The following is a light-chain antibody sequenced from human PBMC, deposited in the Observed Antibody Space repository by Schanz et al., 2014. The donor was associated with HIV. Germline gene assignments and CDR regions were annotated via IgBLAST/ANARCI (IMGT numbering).Light chain of an antibody. CDR1: SSNIGAGYD. CDR3: QSYDKSLSVVI. J-gene: IGLJ2*01. CDR2: GNS. V-gene: IGLV1-40*01. Sequence: QSVLTQPPSVSGAPGQRVTISCTGSSSNIGAGYDGHWYQQLPGTAPKLLIYGNSNRPSGVPDRFSGSKSGTSASLAITGLQPEDEADYFCQSYDKSLSVVIFGGGTKLTVL.